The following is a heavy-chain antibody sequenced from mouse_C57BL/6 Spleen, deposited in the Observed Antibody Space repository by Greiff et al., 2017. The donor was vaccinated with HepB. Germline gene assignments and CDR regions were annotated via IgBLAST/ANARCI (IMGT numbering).Heavy chain of an antibody. V-gene: IGHV5-17*01. CDR2: ISSGSSTI. Sequence: EVKLMESGGGLVKPGGSLKLSCAASGFTFSDYGMHWVRQAPEKGLEWVAYISSGSSTIYYADTVKGRFTISRENAKNTLFLQMTSLRSEDTAMYYCAGYGYAMDYWGQGTSVTVSS. CDR1: GFTFSDYG. CDR3: AGYGYAMDY. J-gene: IGHJ4*01. D-gene: IGHD1-1*01.